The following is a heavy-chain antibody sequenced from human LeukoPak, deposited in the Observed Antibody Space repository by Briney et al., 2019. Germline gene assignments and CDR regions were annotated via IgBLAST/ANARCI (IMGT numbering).Heavy chain of an antibody. Sequence: ASVKVSCKVSGYTLTELSMHWVRQAPGQGLEWMGWISAYNGNTNYAQKLQGRVTMTTDTSTSTAYMELRSLRSDDTAVYYCARDRESYYDSSGYGYWGQGTLVTVSS. J-gene: IGHJ4*02. CDR1: GYTLTELS. CDR3: ARDRESYYDSSGYGY. CDR2: ISAYNGNT. V-gene: IGHV1-18*01. D-gene: IGHD3-22*01.